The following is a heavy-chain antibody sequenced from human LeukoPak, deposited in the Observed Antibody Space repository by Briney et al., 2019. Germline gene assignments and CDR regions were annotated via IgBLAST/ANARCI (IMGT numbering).Heavy chain of an antibody. CDR1: GFTFSSYG. CDR3: AKDHFGVVITGFDY. D-gene: IGHD3-3*01. Sequence: GRSLRLSCAASGFTFSSYGMHWVRQAPGKGLEWVAVIWYDGSNKYYADSVKGRFTISRDNSKNTLYLQMNSLRAEDTAVYYCAKDHFGVVITGFDYWGQGTLVTVSS. J-gene: IGHJ4*02. CDR2: IWYDGSNK. V-gene: IGHV3-33*06.